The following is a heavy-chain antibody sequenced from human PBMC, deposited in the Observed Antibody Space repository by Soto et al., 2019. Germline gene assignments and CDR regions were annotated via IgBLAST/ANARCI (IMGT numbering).Heavy chain of an antibody. CDR1: GFTFSSYA. Sequence: GGSLRLSCAASGFTFSSYAMHWVRQAPGKGLEWVAVISYDGSNKYYADSVKGRFTISRDNSKNTLYLQMNSLRAEDTAVYYCARDRYSSRGFRPPFDYWGQGTQVTVSS. J-gene: IGHJ4*02. D-gene: IGHD6-13*01. CDR2: ISYDGSNK. V-gene: IGHV3-30-3*01. CDR3: ARDRYSSRGFRPPFDY.